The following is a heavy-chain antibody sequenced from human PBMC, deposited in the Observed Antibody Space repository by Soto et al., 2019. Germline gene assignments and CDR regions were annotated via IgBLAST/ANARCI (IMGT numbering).Heavy chain of an antibody. CDR1: GFTFSSYA. CDR2: ISGSGGST. CDR3: AKGGPEGDYYYYYGMDV. J-gene: IGHJ6*02. V-gene: IGHV3-23*01. D-gene: IGHD1-26*01. Sequence: EVQLLESGGGLVQPGGSLRLSCAASGFTFSSYAMSWVRQAPGKGLEWVSAISGSGGSTYYADSVKGRFTISRDNSKNTLYLQMNSLRAEDTAVYYCAKGGPEGDYYYYYGMDVWGQGTTVTVSS.